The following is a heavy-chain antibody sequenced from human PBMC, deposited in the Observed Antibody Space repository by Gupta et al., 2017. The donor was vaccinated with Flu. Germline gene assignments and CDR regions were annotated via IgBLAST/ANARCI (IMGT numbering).Heavy chain of an antibody. V-gene: IGHV4-39*01. CDR2: IYYSGST. Sequence: SSSYYWGWIRQPPGKGLEWIGSIYYSGSTYYNPSLKSRVTISVDTSKNQLSLKLSSVTAADTAVYYCARLDGDYVLDAFDIWGQGTMVTVSS. CDR1: SSSYY. CDR3: ARLDGDYVLDAFDI. J-gene: IGHJ3*02. D-gene: IGHD4-17*01.